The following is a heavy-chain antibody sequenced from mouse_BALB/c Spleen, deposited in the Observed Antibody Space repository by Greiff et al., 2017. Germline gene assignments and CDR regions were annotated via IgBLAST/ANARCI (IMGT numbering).Heavy chain of an antibody. D-gene: IGHD2-14*01. Sequence: VQLQQSGPGLVKPSQSLSLTCTVTGYSITSDYAWNWIRQFPGNKLEWMGYISYSGSTSYNPSLKSRISITRDTSKNQFFLQLNSVTTEDTATYYCARWRYDGSWFAYWGQGTLVTVSA. J-gene: IGHJ3*01. CDR3: ARWRYDGSWFAY. CDR2: ISYSGST. CDR1: GYSITSDYA. V-gene: IGHV3-2*02.